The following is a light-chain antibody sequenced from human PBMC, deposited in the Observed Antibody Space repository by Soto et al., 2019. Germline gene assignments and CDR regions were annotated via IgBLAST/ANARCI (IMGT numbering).Light chain of an antibody. CDR2: GAS. V-gene: IGKV3-15*01. J-gene: IGKJ1*01. CDR3: QQYNNLTPWT. CDR1: QSVSSN. Sequence: EIVMTQSPATLSVSPGERATLSCRASQSVSSNLAWYQQKPGQAPRLLIYGASTRATGIPARFSGIGSGTEFTHRISSLQSEDSAVYYCQQYNNLTPWTFGQGTKVEI.